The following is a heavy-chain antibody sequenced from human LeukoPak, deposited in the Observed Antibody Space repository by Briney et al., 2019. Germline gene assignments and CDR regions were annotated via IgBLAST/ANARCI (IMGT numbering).Heavy chain of an antibody. V-gene: IGHV3-11*06. Sequence: GGSLRLSCVASGFIFSDHYMSWIRQASGKGLEWVSYISSSSTYTSYAGSVKGRFTISRDNAKNSLYLQMNSLRAEDTAVYYCARGYYGLDVWGQGTTVTVSS. CDR1: GFIFSDHY. J-gene: IGHJ6*02. D-gene: IGHD3-16*01. CDR2: ISSSSTYT. CDR3: ARGYYGLDV.